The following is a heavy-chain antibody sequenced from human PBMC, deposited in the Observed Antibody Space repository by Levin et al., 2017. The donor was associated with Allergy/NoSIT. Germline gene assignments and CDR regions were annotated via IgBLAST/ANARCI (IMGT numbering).Heavy chain of an antibody. D-gene: IGHD3-22*01. Sequence: WASVKVSCKASGYPFSNYDINWVRQATGQGLEWMGWMNVNSGNTGYAQKLKGRVSMTRDTSTSTAYLELSGLTSEDTAVYYCARGSGYYKDPFDYWGQGTLVTVSS. J-gene: IGHJ4*02. V-gene: IGHV1-8*01. CDR3: ARGSGYYKDPFDY. CDR2: MNVNSGNT. CDR1: GYPFSNYD.